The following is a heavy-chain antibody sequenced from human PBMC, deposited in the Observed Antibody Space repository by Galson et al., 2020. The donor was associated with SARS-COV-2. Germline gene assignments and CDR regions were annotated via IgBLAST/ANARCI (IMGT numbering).Heavy chain of an antibody. V-gene: IGHV4-34*01. J-gene: IGHJ4*02. CDR3: AGYDDSSTYFDY. CDR2: INHSGST. D-gene: IGHD3-22*01. Sequence: SETLSLTCAVYGGSFSGYYWSWIRQPPGKGLEWIGEINHSGSTNYNPSLKSRVTISVDTSKNQFSLKLSSVTAADTAVYYCAGYDDSSTYFDYWGQGTLVTVSS. CDR1: GGSFSGYY.